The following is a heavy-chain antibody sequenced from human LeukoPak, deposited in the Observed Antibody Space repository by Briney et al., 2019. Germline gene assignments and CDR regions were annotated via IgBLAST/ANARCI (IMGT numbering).Heavy chain of an antibody. CDR1: GFIFSDYG. CDR2: TRFDASIK. J-gene: IGHJ4*02. Sequence: PGGSLRLSCAVSGFIFSDYGFHWVRQAPGKGLEWVAVTRFDASIKQYADSVKGRFTISRDDSKNTLYLQMNFLKSEDTAVYYCARWGGTRQYYFDYWGQRTLVTVSS. CDR3: ARWGGTRQYYFDY. V-gene: IGHV3-33*01. D-gene: IGHD1-1*01.